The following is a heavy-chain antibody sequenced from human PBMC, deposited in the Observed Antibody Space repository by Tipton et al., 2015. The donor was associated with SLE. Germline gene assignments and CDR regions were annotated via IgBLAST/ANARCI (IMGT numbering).Heavy chain of an antibody. CDR1: GYSFRDYY. J-gene: IGHJ4*02. CDR2: LNSRSGST. V-gene: IGHV1-46*01. D-gene: IGHD5-12*01. CDR3: ARSIVATTDFDY. Sequence: QSGAEVKKPGASVKISCKTSGYSFRDYYIHWMRQAPGQGLEWLGLLNSRSGSTGYAQRFQGRVTMTMDTSTSTAYMELRSLRSDDTAVYYCARSIVATTDFDYWGQGTLVAVSA.